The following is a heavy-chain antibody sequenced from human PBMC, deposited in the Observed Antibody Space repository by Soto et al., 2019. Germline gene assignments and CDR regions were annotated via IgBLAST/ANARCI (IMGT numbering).Heavy chain of an antibody. V-gene: IGHV3-74*01. CDR1: GLTFSSYW. Sequence: EVQLVESGGGLVQPGGSLRLSCAASGLTFSSYWMHWVRQAPGKGLVWVSRINSDGSSTNYADSVKGRFTISIDNAKNTLYLQMSSLRAEDTAVYYCALSHTVTTDYWGQGTLVTVSS. J-gene: IGHJ4*02. CDR3: ALSHTVTTDY. D-gene: IGHD4-17*01. CDR2: INSDGSST.